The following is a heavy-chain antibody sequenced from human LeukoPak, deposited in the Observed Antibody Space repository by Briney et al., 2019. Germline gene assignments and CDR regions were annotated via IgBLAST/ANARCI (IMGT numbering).Heavy chain of an antibody. CDR3: ARDCRPLLYYYDSSGYYCY. J-gene: IGHJ4*02. V-gene: IGHV1-46*01. CDR1: GYTFTSYY. Sequence: ASVKVSCKASGYTFTSYYMHWVRQAPGQGLEWMGIINPSGGSTNYAQKFQGRVTMTRDTSTGTVYMELSSLRSEDTAVYYCARDCRPLLYYYDSSGYYCYWGQGTLVTVSS. CDR2: INPSGGST. D-gene: IGHD3-22*01.